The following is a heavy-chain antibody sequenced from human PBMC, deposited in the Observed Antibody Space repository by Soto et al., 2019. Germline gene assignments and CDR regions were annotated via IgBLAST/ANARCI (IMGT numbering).Heavy chain of an antibody. J-gene: IGHJ6*02. CDR1: GFTFSSYG. CDR2: ISYDGSNK. V-gene: IGHV3-30*18. Sequence: GGSLRLSCAASGFTFSSYGMHWVRQAPGKGLEWVAVISYDGSNKYYADSVKGRFTISRDNSKNTLYLQMNSLRAEDTAVYYCAKDSVAVAGDGPEDLYYYYYGMDVWGQGTTVTVSS. CDR3: AKDSVAVAGDGPEDLYYYYYGMDV. D-gene: IGHD6-19*01.